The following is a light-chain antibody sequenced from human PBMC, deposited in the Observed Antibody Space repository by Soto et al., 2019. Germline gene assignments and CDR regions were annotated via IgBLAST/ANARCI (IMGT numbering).Light chain of an antibody. CDR2: GIS. J-gene: IGKJ5*01. CDR3: QQYDGSPIT. CDR1: QTVSRSY. V-gene: IGKV3-20*01. Sequence: EIVLTQSPGTLSLSPGERATLSCRASQTVSRSYLAWYQQKPGQAPRLLISGISTRATGIPDRFSGGGSGTDLTLTISRLEPEDFAVYYCQQYDGSPITFGQGTRLEIK.